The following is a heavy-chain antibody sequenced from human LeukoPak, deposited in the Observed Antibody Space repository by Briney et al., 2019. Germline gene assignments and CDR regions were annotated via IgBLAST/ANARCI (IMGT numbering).Heavy chain of an antibody. CDR1: GFTFSSYW. CDR3: ARAFWSGPPDY. CDR2: INSDGSST. V-gene: IGHV3-74*01. Sequence: PGGSLRLSCAASGFTFSSYWMHWVRQTPGKGLVWVSRINSDGSSTSYADSVKGRFTISRDNAKSTLYLQMNSLRAEDTAVYYCARAFWSGPPDYWGQGTLVTVSS. J-gene: IGHJ4*02. D-gene: IGHD3-3*01.